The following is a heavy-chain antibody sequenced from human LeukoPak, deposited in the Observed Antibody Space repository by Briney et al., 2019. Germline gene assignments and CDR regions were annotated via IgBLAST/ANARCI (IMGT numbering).Heavy chain of an antibody. Sequence: SQTLSLTCTVSGGSISSGDYYWSWLRQPPGKGLEWIGYIYYSGSTYYNPSLKSRVTISVDTSKNQFSLKLSSVTAADTAVYYCARPVVPAAPDAFDIWGQGTMVTVSS. D-gene: IGHD2-2*01. CDR3: ARPVVPAAPDAFDI. V-gene: IGHV4-30-4*08. CDR2: IYYSGST. J-gene: IGHJ3*02. CDR1: GGSISSGDYY.